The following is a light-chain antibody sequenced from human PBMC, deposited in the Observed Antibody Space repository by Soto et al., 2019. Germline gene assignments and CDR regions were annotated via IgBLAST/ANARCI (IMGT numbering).Light chain of an antibody. V-gene: IGKV3-20*01. Sequence: EIVLTQSPGTLSLSPGERATLSCRASQSVSSSSLSWYQQKPGQAPRLLIYDTSSRATDIPDRFSGSGSGTDFTLTISRLEPEYFTVYYCQHYGTSMWTFGQGTTVEI. CDR3: QHYGTSMWT. J-gene: IGKJ1*01. CDR1: QSVSSSS. CDR2: DTS.